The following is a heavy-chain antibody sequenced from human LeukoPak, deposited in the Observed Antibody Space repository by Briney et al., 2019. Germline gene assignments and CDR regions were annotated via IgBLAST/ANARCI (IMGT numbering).Heavy chain of an antibody. CDR3: ASQDRSGYYDY. V-gene: IGHV3-7*01. CDR2: IKQDGSEK. CDR1: GFTFSSYW. J-gene: IGHJ4*02. Sequence: GGSLRLSCAASGFTFSSYWMSWVRQAPGKGLEWVANIKQDGSEKYYVDSMKGRFTISRDNAKNSLFLQMNSLRVEDTAVYYCASQDRSGYYDYWGQGTVITVSS. D-gene: IGHD3-22*01.